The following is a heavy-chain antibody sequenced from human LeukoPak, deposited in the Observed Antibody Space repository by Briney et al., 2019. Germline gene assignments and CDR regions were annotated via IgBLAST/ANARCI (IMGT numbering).Heavy chain of an antibody. CDR2: ISSSSSTI. CDR3: ARDIGTPADY. Sequence: PGGSLRLSCAASGFTFSSYSMNWVRQAPGKGLEWVSYISSSSSTIYYADSVKGRFTISRDNAKNSLYLQMNSLRAEDTAVYYCARDIGTPADYWGQGTLVTVSS. V-gene: IGHV3-48*01. CDR1: GFTFSSYS. D-gene: IGHD1-7*01. J-gene: IGHJ4*02.